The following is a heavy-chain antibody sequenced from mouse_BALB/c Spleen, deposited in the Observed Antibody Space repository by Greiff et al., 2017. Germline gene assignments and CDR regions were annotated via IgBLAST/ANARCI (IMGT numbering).Heavy chain of an antibody. Sequence: QVQLKQSGAELVRPGTSVTISCQASGYTFTNYWLGWVKQRPGHGLAWIGDIYPGGGYTNYNEKFKGKATLTADTSSSTAYIQLSSLTSEDSAVYFCARGRYGSRYYFDYWGQGTTLTVSS. J-gene: IGHJ2*01. CDR2: IYPGGGYT. CDR1: GYTFTNYW. V-gene: IGHV1-63*02. D-gene: IGHD1-1*01. CDR3: ARGRYGSRYYFDY.